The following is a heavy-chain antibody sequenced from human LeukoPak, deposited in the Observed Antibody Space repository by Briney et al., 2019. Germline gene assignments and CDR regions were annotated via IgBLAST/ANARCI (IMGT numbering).Heavy chain of an antibody. D-gene: IGHD6-19*01. CDR1: GFTFSSYG. J-gene: IGHJ4*02. CDR2: ISGRGGVT. CDR3: AKDTVAAVAVPY. Sequence: GGTPRLSCAASGFTFSSYGMSWVRQAPGKGLEWVSAISGRGGVTYYADSVKGRFTISRDNSKNTLYLQMNSLRAEDTAVYYCAKDTVAAVAVPYWGQGTLVTVSS. V-gene: IGHV3-23*01.